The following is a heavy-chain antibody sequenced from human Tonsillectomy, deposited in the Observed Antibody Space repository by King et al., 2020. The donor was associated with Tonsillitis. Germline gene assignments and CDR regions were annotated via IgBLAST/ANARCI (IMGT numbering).Heavy chain of an antibody. V-gene: IGHV4-59*11. CDR2: IYHSGST. Sequence: QLQESGPGLVKPSETLSLTCTVSGVSIKTHYWSWIRPPPGKGLEWIGYIYHSGSTNYNPSLKSRATISVDTSKNQFSPQLNSVTAADTAVYYCARRDAATNLDYWGQGTLVTVSS. J-gene: IGHJ4*02. CDR1: GVSIKTHY. D-gene: IGHD2-15*01. CDR3: ARRDAATNLDY.